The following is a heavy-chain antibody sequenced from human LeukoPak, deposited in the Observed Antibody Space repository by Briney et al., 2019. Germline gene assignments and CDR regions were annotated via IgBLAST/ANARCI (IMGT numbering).Heavy chain of an antibody. J-gene: IGHJ4*02. CDR3: ASNGYSSGWYGTFDY. V-gene: IGHV4-59*01. CDR1: GGSISSYY. Sequence: SETLSLTCTVSGGSISSYYWSWLRQPPGKGLEWIGYIYYSGSTNYNPSLKSRVTISVDTSKNQFSLTLSSVTAADTAVYYCASNGYSSGWYGTFDYWGQGTLVTVSS. D-gene: IGHD6-19*01. CDR2: IYYSGST.